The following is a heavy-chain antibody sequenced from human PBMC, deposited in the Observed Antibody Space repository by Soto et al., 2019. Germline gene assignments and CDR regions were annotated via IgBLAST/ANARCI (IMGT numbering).Heavy chain of an antibody. V-gene: IGHV3-30-3*01. D-gene: IGHD6-6*01. Sequence: QVQLVESGGGVVQPGRSLRLSCAASGFTFSSYPMHWVRQAPGKGLEWVTVISYDGSNKYYADSVKGRFTISRDNSKNTLYLQMNSLRTEVTAEYYCARDIAARSHYYSGMDVWGQGTTVTVSS. CDR2: ISYDGSNK. CDR1: GFTFSSYP. J-gene: IGHJ6*02. CDR3: ARDIAARSHYYSGMDV.